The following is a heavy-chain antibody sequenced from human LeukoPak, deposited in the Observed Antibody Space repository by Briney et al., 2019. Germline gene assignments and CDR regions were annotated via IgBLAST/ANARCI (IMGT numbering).Heavy chain of an antibody. V-gene: IGHV1-8*01. J-gene: IGHJ4*02. CDR3: ARGISDIVVVPAANDY. CDR1: GYTFTSYD. CDR2: MNPNSGNT. D-gene: IGHD2-2*01. Sequence: GASVKVSCKASGYTFTSYDINWVRQATGQGLEWMGWMNPNSGNTGYAQKFQGRVTMTRNTSVSTAYMELSSLRSEDTAVYYCARGISDIVVVPAANDYWGQGTLVTVSS.